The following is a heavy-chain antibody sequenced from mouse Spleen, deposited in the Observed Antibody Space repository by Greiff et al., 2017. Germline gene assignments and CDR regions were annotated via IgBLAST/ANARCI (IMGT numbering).Heavy chain of an antibody. J-gene: IGHJ3*01. CDR3: AKISYYVSTPFAY. V-gene: IGHV2-2*01. CDR1: GFSLTSYG. Sequence: QVQLQQSGPGLVQPSQSLSITCTVSGFSLTSYGVHWVRQSPGKGLEWLGVIWSGGSTDYNAAFISRLSLSKDNSKSQVFFKMNSLQADTPAIYYFAKISYYVSTPFAYWGQGPLATVPA. D-gene: IGHD1-1*01. CDR2: IWSGGST.